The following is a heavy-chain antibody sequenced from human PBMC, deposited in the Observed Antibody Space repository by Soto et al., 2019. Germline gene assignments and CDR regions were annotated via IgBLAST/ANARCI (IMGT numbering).Heavy chain of an antibody. CDR3: ARGGPGTYFDY. D-gene: IGHD6-13*01. Sequence: EVQLLESGGGLVQPGGSLRLSCAASGFTFSSYAMRWVRQAPGKGLEWVSAVSGSGGSTYYADSVKGRFTISRDNSKNTLYLKMNSLRAEDTAVYYCARGGPGTYFDYWGQGTLVTVSS. CDR2: VSGSGGST. V-gene: IGHV3-23*01. CDR1: GFTFSSYA. J-gene: IGHJ4*02.